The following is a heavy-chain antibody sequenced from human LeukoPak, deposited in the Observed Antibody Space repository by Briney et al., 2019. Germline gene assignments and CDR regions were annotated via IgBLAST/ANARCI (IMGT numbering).Heavy chain of an antibody. CDR3: ARAYYDFWSGYDNANWFDP. V-gene: IGHV1-18*01. D-gene: IGHD3-3*01. J-gene: IGHJ5*02. CDR1: GYTFTSYG. Sequence: ASVKVSCKASGYTFTSYGISLVRQAPGQGLEWMGWISAYNGNTNYAQKLQGRVTMTTDTSTSTAYMELRSLRSDDTAVYYCARAYYDFWSGYDNANWFDPWGQGTLVTVSS. CDR2: ISAYNGNT.